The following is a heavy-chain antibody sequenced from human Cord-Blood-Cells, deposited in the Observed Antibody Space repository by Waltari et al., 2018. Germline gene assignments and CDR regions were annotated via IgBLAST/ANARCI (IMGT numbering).Heavy chain of an antibody. CDR1: GGTFSSYA. J-gene: IGHJ4*02. CDR2: IIPILGIA. CDR3: ARDRGTGFDWLFY. Sequence: QVQLVQSGAEVKKPGSSVTVSCKASGGTFSSYAISWVRQAPGQGLEWMGRIIPILGIANYAQKFQGRVTITADKSTSTAYMELSSLRSEDTAVYYCARDRGTGFDWLFYWGQGTLVTVSS. D-gene: IGHD3-9*01. V-gene: IGHV1-69*09.